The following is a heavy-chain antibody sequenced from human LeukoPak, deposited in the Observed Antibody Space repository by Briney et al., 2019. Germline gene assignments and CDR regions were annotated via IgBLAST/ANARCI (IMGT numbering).Heavy chain of an antibody. CDR3: ARGSNTAMVT. V-gene: IGHV4-34*01. D-gene: IGHD5-18*01. CDR2: INHSGST. J-gene: IGHJ5*02. CDR1: GGSFSGYY. Sequence: SETLSLTCAVYGGSFSGYYWSWIRQPPGEGLEWIGEINHSGSTNYNPSLKSRVTISVDTSKNQFSLKLSSVTAADTAVYYCARGSNTAMVTWGQGTLVTVSS.